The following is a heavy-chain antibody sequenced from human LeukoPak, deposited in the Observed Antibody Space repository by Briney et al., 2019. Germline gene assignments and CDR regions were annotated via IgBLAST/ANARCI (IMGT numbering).Heavy chain of an antibody. CDR3: AKAPRYDSSGYGSFDY. CDR1: GFTFSSYA. J-gene: IGHJ4*02. CDR2: ISGSGGST. Sequence: PGGSLRLSCAASGFTFSSYAMSWVRQAPGKGLEWVSAISGSGGSTYYADSVKGRFTISRDNSKNTLYLQMNSLRAEDTAVYYCAKAPRYDSSGYGSFDYWGQGTLVTVSS. V-gene: IGHV3-23*01. D-gene: IGHD3-22*01.